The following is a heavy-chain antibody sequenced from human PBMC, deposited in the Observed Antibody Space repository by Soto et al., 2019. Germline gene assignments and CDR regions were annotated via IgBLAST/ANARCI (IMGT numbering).Heavy chain of an antibody. J-gene: IGHJ4*02. CDR3: ARAIIMVRGVISVRFDY. Sequence: QVQLVQSGAEVKKPGASVKVSCKASGYTFTSYGISWVRQAPGQGLEWMGWISACNGNTNYAQKLQGRVTMTTDTSTSTAYMELRSLRSDDTAVYYCARAIIMVRGVISVRFDYWGQGTLVTVSS. V-gene: IGHV1-18*01. D-gene: IGHD3-10*01. CDR2: ISACNGNT. CDR1: GYTFTSYG.